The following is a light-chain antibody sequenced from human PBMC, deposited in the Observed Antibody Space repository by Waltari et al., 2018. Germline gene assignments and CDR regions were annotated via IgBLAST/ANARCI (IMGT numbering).Light chain of an antibody. CDR3: QQFNSYPRT. CDR2: AAS. Sequence: IRLTQSPSALSASVGDRVTITCRATQDIYTYLAWYQQEPGKAPKLLIYAASTLQSGVPSRFSGSGSGTDFTLTISSLQPEDFATYYCQQFNSYPRTFGQGTKVEIK. CDR1: QDIYTY. J-gene: IGKJ1*01. V-gene: IGKV1-9*01.